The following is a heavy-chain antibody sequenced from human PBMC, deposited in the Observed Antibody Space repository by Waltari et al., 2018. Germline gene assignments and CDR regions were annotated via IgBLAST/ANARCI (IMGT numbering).Heavy chain of an antibody. CDR1: GYTFTSYD. CDR2: MNPNIGNT. J-gene: IGHJ5*02. CDR3: ARGNNPGDLGFDP. D-gene: IGHD3-16*01. V-gene: IGHV1-8*03. Sequence: QVQLVQSGAEVKKPGASVKFSCTASGYTFTSYDINRVRQAPGPGLEWMGLMNPNIGNTGYAQKFQGRVTITRNTSISTAYMELSSLRSEDTAVYYCARGNNPGDLGFDPWGQGTLVTVSS.